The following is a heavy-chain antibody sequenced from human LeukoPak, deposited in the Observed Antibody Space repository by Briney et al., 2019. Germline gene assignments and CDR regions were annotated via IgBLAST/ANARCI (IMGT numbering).Heavy chain of an antibody. D-gene: IGHD3-22*01. CDR1: GGSFSGYS. Sequence: SETLSLTCAVYGGSFSGYSWSWIRQPPGKGLEWIGEINHSGSTNYNPSLKSRVTISVDTSKNQFSLRLNSVTAADAALYYCAREFGDSSGGGFDIWGQGTMVTVSS. CDR3: AREFGDSSGGGFDI. CDR2: INHSGST. V-gene: IGHV4-34*01. J-gene: IGHJ3*02.